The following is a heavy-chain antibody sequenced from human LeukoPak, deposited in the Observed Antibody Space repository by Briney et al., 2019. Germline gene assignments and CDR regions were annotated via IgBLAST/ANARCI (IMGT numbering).Heavy chain of an antibody. D-gene: IGHD3-22*01. CDR2: ISWNSGSI. J-gene: IGHJ4*02. CDR1: GFTFDDYA. CDR3: AKDGDSSGYYRYYFDY. Sequence: GRSLRLSCAASGFTFDDYAMHWVRHAPGKGLEWVSGISWNSGSIGYADSVKGRFTISRDNAKNFLYLQMNSLRAEDTALYYCAKDGDSSGYYRYYFDYWGQGTLVTVSS. V-gene: IGHV3-9*01.